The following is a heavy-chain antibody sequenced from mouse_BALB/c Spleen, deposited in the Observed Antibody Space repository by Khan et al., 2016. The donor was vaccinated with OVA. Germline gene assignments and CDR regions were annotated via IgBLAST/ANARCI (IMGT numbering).Heavy chain of an antibody. J-gene: IGHJ1*01. D-gene: IGHD1-2*01. CDR3: ARGNTASYWYFGV. CDR2: IHPSDSET. V-gene: IGHV1-61*01. Sequence: QVQLQQSGAKLVRPGASVKLSCKASGYSLTSYWMNWVKQRPGQGLEWIGMIHPSDSETTLNQKFKDKATLTVDKSSSTAYMQLSSPTSEDSAVYYGARGNTASYWYFGVWGAGTTVTVSS. CDR1: GYSLTSYW.